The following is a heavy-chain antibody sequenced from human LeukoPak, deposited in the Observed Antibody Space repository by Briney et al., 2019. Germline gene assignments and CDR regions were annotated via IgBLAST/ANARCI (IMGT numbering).Heavy chain of an antibody. D-gene: IGHD2-8*01. V-gene: IGHV3-48*04. J-gene: IGHJ6*04. CDR2: ISSASGSI. CDR1: GGSISSYS. Sequence: ETLSLTCTVSGGSISSYSMNWVRQAPGKGLEWVSYISSASGSIYYADSVKGRFTISRDNAKNSLFLQMNSLRAEDTAVYYCAKGHGVWGKGTTVTVSS. CDR3: AKGHGV.